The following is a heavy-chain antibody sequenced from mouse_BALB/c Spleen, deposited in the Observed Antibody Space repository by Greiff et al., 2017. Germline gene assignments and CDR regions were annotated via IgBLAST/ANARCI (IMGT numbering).Heavy chain of an antibody. V-gene: IGHV1S127*01. CDR1: GYSFTSYW. D-gene: IGHD2-4*01. J-gene: IGHJ3*01. CDR3: AREGDYDSWFAY. CDR2: IDPSDSET. Sequence: QVQLKESGPELVKPGASVKMSCKASGYSFTSYWMHWVKQRPGQGLEWIGMIDPSDSETRLNQKFKDKATLTVDKSSSTAYMQLSSPTSEDSAVYYCAREGDYDSWFAYWGQGTLVTVSA.